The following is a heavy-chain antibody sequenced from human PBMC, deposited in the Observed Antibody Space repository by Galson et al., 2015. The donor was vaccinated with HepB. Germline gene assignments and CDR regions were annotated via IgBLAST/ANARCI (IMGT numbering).Heavy chain of an antibody. V-gene: IGHV1-46*03. CDR3: ATDTLNNDSSGYYGFDY. J-gene: IGHJ4*02. D-gene: IGHD3-22*01. CDR1: GYTFTSYY. Sequence: SVKVSCKASGYTFTSYYMHWVRQAPGQGLEWMGIINPSGGSTSYAQKFQGRVTMTRDTSTSTVYMELSSLRSEDTAVHYCATDTLNNDSSGYYGFDYWGQGTLVTVSS. CDR2: INPSGGST.